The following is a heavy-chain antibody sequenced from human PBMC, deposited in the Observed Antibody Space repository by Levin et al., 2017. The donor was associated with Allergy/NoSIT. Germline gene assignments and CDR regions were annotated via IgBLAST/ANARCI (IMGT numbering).Heavy chain of an antibody. J-gene: IGHJ3*02. V-gene: IGHV4-39*01. D-gene: IGHD3-10*01. CDR3: ASPPTVAFGELLGDAFDI. CDR2: IYYSGST. CDR1: GGSISSSSYY. Sequence: SQTLSLTCTVSGGSISSSSYYWGWIRQPPGKGLEWIGSIYYSGSTYYNPSLKSRVTISVDTSKNQFSLKLSSVTAADTAVYYCASPPTVAFGELLGDAFDIWGQGTMVTVSS.